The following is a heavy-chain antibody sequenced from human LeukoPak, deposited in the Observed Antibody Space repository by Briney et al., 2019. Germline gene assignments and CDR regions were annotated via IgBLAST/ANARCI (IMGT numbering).Heavy chain of an antibody. D-gene: IGHD3-10*01. J-gene: IGHJ4*02. CDR1: GYTFTAYY. Sequence: GESLKVSCKASGYTFTAYYIHWVRQAPGQGLEWMGWINPYSGATYYAQKFQGRVTMTRDMSITTAYMELTSLKSDDMAVYYCARIGWFGEFHFDYWGQGTLVTVSS. CDR2: INPYSGAT. V-gene: IGHV1-2*02. CDR3: ARIGWFGEFHFDY.